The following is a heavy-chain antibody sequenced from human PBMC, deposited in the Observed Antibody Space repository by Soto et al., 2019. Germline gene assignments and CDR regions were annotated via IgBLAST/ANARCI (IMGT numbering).Heavy chain of an antibody. CDR3: ARDLWVEPELYYYGMDV. J-gene: IGHJ6*02. CDR1: GDSISSADYY. V-gene: IGHV4-30-4*01. CDR2: IFYSGTT. Sequence: SETLSLTCTVSGDSISSADYYWSWIRQTPGKGLKWIGHIFYSGTTYYNPSLKSRLTISVDTSKNHFSLRLTSVTAADTAVYYCARDLWVEPELYYYGMDVWGQGTTVTVSS. D-gene: IGHD1-1*01.